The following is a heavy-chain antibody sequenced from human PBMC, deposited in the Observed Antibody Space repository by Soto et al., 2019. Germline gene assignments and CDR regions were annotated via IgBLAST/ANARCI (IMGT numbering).Heavy chain of an antibody. V-gene: IGHV4-39*01. J-gene: IGHJ5*02. CDR1: GGSISSSSYC. D-gene: IGHD2-15*01. Sequence: SETLSLTCTVSGGSISSSSYCWGWIRQPPGKGLQWIGCMFYSGATYYNPSLKNRVTLSVDTSNNEFSLKLVSVTAPDTAVYYCARHKSGSDWLDPWGQGTLVTVS. CDR2: MFYSGAT. CDR3: ARHKSGSDWLDP.